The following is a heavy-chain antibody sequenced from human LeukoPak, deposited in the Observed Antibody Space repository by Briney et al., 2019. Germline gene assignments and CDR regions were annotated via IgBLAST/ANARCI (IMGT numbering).Heavy chain of an antibody. CDR3: ARGGLPVFYYYMDV. CDR1: GGSISSYY. J-gene: IGHJ6*03. CDR2: IYTSGST. V-gene: IGHV4-4*07. Sequence: PSETLSLTCTVSGGSISSYYWSWIRQPAGKGLEWIGRIYTSGSTNYNPSLKSRVTMSVDTSKNQFSLKLSSVTAADTAVYYCARGGLPVFYYYMDVWGKGTTVTISS. D-gene: IGHD2-15*01.